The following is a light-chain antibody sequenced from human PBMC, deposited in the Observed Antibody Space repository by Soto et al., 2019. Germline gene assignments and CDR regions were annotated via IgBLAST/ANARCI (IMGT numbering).Light chain of an antibody. CDR3: QQLYGYPLT. Sequence: IQWTQSPSSLSASVVDRVTITCRASQGITTYLAWYQQKPGRAPKLLISAASTLQSGVPARFSGSGSGTDFTLTISSLKPEDFATYYCQQLYGYPLTFGGGTKVDIK. CDR1: QGITTY. J-gene: IGKJ4*01. CDR2: AAS. V-gene: IGKV1-9*01.